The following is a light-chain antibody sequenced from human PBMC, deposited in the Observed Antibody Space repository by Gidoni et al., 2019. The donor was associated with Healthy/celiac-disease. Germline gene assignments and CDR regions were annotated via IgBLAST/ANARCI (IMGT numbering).Light chain of an antibody. CDR2: GAS. J-gene: IGKJ2*01. Sequence: EIVMTQSPATLSVSPGERATLSCRASQSVSSNLARYQQKPGQAPRLLIYGASTRATGIPARFSGSGSGTEFTLTISSLQSEDFAVYYCQQYNNWPPYTFGQGTKSGDQT. CDR3: QQYNNWPPYT. CDR1: QSVSSN. V-gene: IGKV3-15*01.